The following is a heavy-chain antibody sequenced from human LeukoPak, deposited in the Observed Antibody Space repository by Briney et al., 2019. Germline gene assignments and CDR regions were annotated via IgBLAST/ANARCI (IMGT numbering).Heavy chain of an antibody. J-gene: IGHJ4*02. V-gene: IGHV4-59*01. CDR3: ARDRSSGYSPYFDY. CDR1: GGSISSYY. Sequence: SETLSLTCTVSGGSISSYYWSWIRQPPRKGLEWIGYIYYSGSTNYNPSLKRRVTISVDTSKNQFSLKLSSVTAADTAVYYWARDRSSGYSPYFDYWGQGTLVTVSS. D-gene: IGHD3-22*01. CDR2: IYYSGST.